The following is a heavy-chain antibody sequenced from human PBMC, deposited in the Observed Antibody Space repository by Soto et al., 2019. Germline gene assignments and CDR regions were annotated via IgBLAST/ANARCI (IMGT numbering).Heavy chain of an antibody. D-gene: IGHD1-20*01. CDR1: GYTFVDYF. J-gene: IGHJ6*02. CDR3: ARDQQKYNPSFYHYYAMDL. CDR2: ISLRHHST. Sequence: ASVKVSCKTSGYTFVDYFIHWVRQAPGQGLEWMGIISLRHHSTSYAQKFQDRLSVTRDPSSTTIYMELSSLRSEDTAVYYCARDQQKYNPSFYHYYAMDLWGQGTTVTVSS. V-gene: IGHV1-46*01.